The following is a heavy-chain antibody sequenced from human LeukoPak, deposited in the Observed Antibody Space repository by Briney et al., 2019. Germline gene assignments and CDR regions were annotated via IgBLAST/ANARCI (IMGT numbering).Heavy chain of an antibody. CDR2: IYTSGST. CDR1: GGSISSYY. CDR3: AGTEGRGIAAAGQGGFFY. D-gene: IGHD6-13*01. V-gene: IGHV4-4*07. Sequence: SETLSLTCTVSGGSISSYYWSWIRQPAGKGLEWIGRIYTSGSTNYDPSLKSRVTMSVDTSKNQFSLKLSSVTAADTAVYYCAGTEGRGIAAAGQGGFFYWGQGTLVTVSS. J-gene: IGHJ4*02.